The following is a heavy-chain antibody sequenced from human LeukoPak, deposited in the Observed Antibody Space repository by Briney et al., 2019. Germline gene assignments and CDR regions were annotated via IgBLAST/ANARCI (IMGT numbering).Heavy chain of an antibody. CDR1: GYTFIDYY. J-gene: IGHJ5*02. V-gene: IGHV1-2*02. Sequence: ASVKVSCKASGYTFIDYYLHWVRQAPGQGLEWMGWINPNSGGTNYAQKFQGRVTMTRDTSISTAYMELSRLRSDDTAVYYCARDTHYSTLYNWFDPWGQGTLVTVSS. CDR2: INPNSGGT. CDR3: ARDTHYSTLYNWFDP. D-gene: IGHD4-11*01.